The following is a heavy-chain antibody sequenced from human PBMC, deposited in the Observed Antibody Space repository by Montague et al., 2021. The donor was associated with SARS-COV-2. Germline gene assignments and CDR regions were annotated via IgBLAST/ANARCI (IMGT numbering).Heavy chain of an antibody. D-gene: IGHD1-26*01. CDR3: ARVGWELRVGDYYLDY. V-gene: IGHV4-59*01. CDR1: GGSISPYY. J-gene: IGHJ4*02. Sequence: SETLSLTCTVSGGSISPYYWSWIRQPPGKGLEWIGNIYYTGSTNYNSSLKSRLTISVDTSENQFPLKVTSVTPADTAVYYCARVGWELRVGDYYLDYWGQGTLVTVSS. CDR2: IYYTGST.